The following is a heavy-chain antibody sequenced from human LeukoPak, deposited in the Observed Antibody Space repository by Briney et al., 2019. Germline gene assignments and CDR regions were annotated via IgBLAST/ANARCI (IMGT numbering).Heavy chain of an antibody. D-gene: IGHD3-10*01. V-gene: IGHV1-2*06. CDR3: ASINYYGSGSSNMDV. J-gene: IGHJ6*03. CDR1: GYTFTGYY. Sequence: GASVKVSCKASGYTFTGYYMHWVRQAPGQGLEWMGRINPNRGGTNYAQKFQGRVTMTRDTSISTAYMELSRLRSDDTAVYYCASINYYGSGSSNMDVWGKGTTVTVSS. CDR2: INPNRGGT.